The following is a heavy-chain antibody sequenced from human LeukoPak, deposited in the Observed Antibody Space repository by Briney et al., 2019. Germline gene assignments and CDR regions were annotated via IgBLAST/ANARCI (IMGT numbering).Heavy chain of an antibody. V-gene: IGHV3-9*01. D-gene: IGHD3-10*01. Sequence: GGSLRLSCAASGFTFDDYAMHWVRQGPGKGLEWVSGISWNSANIGYADSVKGRFTIPRDNAKNSLYLQMNNLRAEDTAVYYCVGPDSQFDCWGQGTLVTVSS. CDR3: VGPDSQFDC. CDR1: GFTFDDYA. CDR2: ISWNSANI. J-gene: IGHJ4*02.